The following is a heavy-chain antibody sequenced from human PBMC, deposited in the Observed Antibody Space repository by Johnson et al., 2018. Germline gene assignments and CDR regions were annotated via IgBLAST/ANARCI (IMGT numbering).Heavy chain of an antibody. CDR2: ISYDGSNK. CDR1: GFTFSSYW. CDR3: ARGIGGVAATQYDYYGRDV. Sequence: QVQLQESGGGLVQPGGSLRLSCAASGFTFSSYWMHWVRQAPGKGLEWVAVISYDGSNKYYADSVKGRFTISRDNSKNTLYLQMNSLEAEDTAVYYCARGIGGVAATQYDYYGRDVWGQGTTVTVSS. J-gene: IGHJ6*02. D-gene: IGHD2-15*01. V-gene: IGHV3-30*03.